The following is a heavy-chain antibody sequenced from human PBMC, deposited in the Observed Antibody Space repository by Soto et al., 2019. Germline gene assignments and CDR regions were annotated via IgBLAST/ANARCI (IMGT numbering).Heavy chain of an antibody. CDR1: GGSISSYY. J-gene: IGHJ5*02. D-gene: IGHD5-12*01. CDR2: IYYSGST. CDR3: ARGVRAVVATISYNWFDP. V-gene: IGHV4-59*01. Sequence: SETLSLTCTVSGGSISSYYWSWIGQPPGKRLEWIGYIYYSGSTNYNPSLKSRVTISVDTSKNQFSLKLSSVTAADTAVYYCARGVRAVVATISYNWFDPWGQGTLVTVSS.